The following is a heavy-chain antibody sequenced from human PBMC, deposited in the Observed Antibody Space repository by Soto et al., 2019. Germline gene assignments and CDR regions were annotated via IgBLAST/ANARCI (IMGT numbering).Heavy chain of an antibody. Sequence: QVQLVESGGGVVQPGRSLRLSCAASGFTFNNYAMHWVRQAPGKGLEWVAVISYDGNNQYYADSVKGRFAISRDNSKNTLYLQMNSLRDEDTAVYYCARDRVYYYDSSGYYNFEYWGQVSLVTVSS. V-gene: IGHV3-30*09. CDR1: GFTFNNYA. D-gene: IGHD3-22*01. CDR2: ISYDGNNQ. CDR3: ARDRVYYYDSSGYYNFEY. J-gene: IGHJ4*02.